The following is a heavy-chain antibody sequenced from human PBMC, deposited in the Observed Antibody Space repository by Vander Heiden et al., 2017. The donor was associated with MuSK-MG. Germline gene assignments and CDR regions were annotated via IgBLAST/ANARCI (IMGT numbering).Heavy chain of an antibody. D-gene: IGHD3-10*01. CDR2: IKSNTEGATT. CDR3: TTEMAGDYYDSGS. J-gene: IGHJ5*02. CDR1: GFTFSSAW. Sequence: EVQLVESGGGLVKPGGPLRLPCAASGFTFSSAWMTWVRQAPGKGLEWVGRIKSNTEGATTDSAAPVRGRFTFSRDDSKNTLYLQMNSLKTEDTAVYYCTTEMAGDYYDSGSWGQGTLVTVSS. V-gene: IGHV3-15*01.